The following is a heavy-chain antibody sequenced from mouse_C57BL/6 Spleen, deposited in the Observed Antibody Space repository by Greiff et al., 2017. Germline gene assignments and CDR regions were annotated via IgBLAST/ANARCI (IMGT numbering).Heavy chain of an antibody. V-gene: IGHV3-6*01. CDR3: AREVYYYGSSYWDYLDY. D-gene: IGHD1-1*01. CDR1: GYSITSGYY. J-gene: IGHJ2*01. Sequence: VQLKESGPGLVKPSQSLSLTCSVTGYSITSGYYWNWIRQFPGNKLEWMGYISYDGSNNYNPSLKNRISITRDTSKNQFFLKLNAVTTEDTATYYCAREVYYYGSSYWDYLDYWGQGTTLTVSS. CDR2: ISYDGSN.